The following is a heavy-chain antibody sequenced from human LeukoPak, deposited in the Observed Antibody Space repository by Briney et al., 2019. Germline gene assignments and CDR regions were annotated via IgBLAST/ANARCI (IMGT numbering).Heavy chain of an antibody. D-gene: IGHD6-13*01. CDR3: AKDAAGPEY. Sequence: GGSLRLSCVVSGLTFSSYSMSWVRRAPGKGLEWVSGISASGGDTWYPDSVKGRFTISRDNPKNTLFLQMNSLRVEDTAIYYCAKDAAGPEYWGQGTRVTVSS. J-gene: IGHJ4*02. CDR1: GLTFSSYS. CDR2: ISASGGDT. V-gene: IGHV3-23*01.